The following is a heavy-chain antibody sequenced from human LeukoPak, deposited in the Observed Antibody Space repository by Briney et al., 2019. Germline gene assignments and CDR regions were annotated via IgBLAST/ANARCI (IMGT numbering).Heavy chain of an antibody. CDR2: IIPIFGTA. CDR3: AKDQQQLGDYYYYYMDV. D-gene: IGHD6-13*01. CDR1: GGTFSSYA. J-gene: IGHJ6*03. Sequence: ASVKVSCKASGGTFSSYAISWVRQAPGQGLEWMGRIIPIFGTANYAQKFQGRVTITADKSTSTAYMELSSLRSEDTAVYYCAKDQQQLGDYYYYYMDVWDKATTVTVSS. V-gene: IGHV1-69*06.